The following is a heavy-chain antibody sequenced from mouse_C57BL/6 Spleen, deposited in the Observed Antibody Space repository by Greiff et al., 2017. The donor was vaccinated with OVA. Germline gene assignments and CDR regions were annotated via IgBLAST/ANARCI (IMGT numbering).Heavy chain of an antibody. CDR3: ARRGDLYAMDY. Sequence: VQLQQSGPVLVKPGASVKMSCKASGYTFTDYYMNWVKQSHGKSLEWIGVINPYNGGTSYNQKFKGKATLTVDKSSSTAFMELNSLTTEDSAVYYCARRGDLYAMDYWGQGTSVTVSS. V-gene: IGHV1-19*01. CDR2: INPYNGGT. J-gene: IGHJ4*01. CDR1: GYTFTDYY.